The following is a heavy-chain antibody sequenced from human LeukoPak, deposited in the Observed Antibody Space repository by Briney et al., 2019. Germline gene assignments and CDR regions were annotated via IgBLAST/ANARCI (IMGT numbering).Heavy chain of an antibody. Sequence: GGSLRLSCEGSGFSLSAYNMNWVRQAPGKGLESVSYISSSSATIFYADSVKGRFTISRDNAKNSLYLQMNSLRPEDTAVYYCARSFYDSSGYYLDYWGQGTLVTVSS. J-gene: IGHJ4*02. CDR1: GFSLSAYN. D-gene: IGHD3-22*01. CDR3: ARSFYDSSGYYLDY. V-gene: IGHV3-48*01. CDR2: ISSSSATI.